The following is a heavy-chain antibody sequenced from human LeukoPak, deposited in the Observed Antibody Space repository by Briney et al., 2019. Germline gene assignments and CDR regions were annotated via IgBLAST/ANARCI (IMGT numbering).Heavy chain of an antibody. Sequence: GGSLRLSCEASGFTFSSFSMNWVRQAPGKGLEWVSYISSSSSHIYYADSVKGRFTISRDSAQNSLYLQMNSLRAEDTAVYYCARDRNAFDIWGQGTMVTVSS. V-gene: IGHV3-21*05. CDR2: ISSSSSHI. J-gene: IGHJ3*02. CDR1: GFTFSSFS. CDR3: ARDRNAFDI.